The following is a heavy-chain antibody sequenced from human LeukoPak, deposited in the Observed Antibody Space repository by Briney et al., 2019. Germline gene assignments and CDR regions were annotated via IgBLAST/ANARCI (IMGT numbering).Heavy chain of an antibody. D-gene: IGHD3-10*01. J-gene: IGHJ4*02. CDR2: ISGSGGST. V-gene: IGHV3-23*01. CDR1: GFTFSSYA. Sequence: GGSLRLSCAASGFTFSSYAMSWVRQAPGKRLEWVSGISGSGGSTYYADSVKGRFTISRDNSKNTLYLQMNSLRAEDTAVYYCARVVPPTDYGSGSYFWDPYYFDYWGQGTLVTVSS. CDR3: ARVVPPTDYGSGSYFWDPYYFDY.